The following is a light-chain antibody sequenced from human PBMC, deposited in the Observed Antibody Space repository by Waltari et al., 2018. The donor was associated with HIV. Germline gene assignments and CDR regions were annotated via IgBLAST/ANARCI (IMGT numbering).Light chain of an antibody. CDR2: SAT. V-gene: IGKV3-20*01. J-gene: IGKJ1*01. CDR1: QSVSSNF. CDR3: QQYGSSPRT. Sequence: EIVLTQSPDTLSLSPGERATLSCRASQSVSSNFLAWYQQKPGQAPMLLIYSATSRATNIPYRFSGSGSGTDFTLTIARLEPEDFAVYYCQQYGSSPRTFGQGTKVELK.